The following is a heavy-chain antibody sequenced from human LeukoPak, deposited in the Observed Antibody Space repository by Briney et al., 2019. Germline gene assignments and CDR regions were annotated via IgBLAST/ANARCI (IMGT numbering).Heavy chain of an antibody. CDR2: ISSSTTYI. CDR1: GFTFSSYS. D-gene: IGHD1-26*01. CDR3: ARGAAGYVGASSFDY. Sequence: GGSLRLSCAASGFTFSSYSMNWVRQAPGKGLEWVSSISSSTTYISYADSVKGRFTISRDNAKNSLYLQMSSLRAEDTAVYYCARGAAGYVGASSFDYWGQGTLVTVSS. J-gene: IGHJ4*02. V-gene: IGHV3-21*01.